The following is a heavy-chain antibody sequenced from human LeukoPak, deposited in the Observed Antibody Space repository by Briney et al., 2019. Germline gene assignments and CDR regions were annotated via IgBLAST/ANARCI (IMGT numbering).Heavy chain of an antibody. V-gene: IGHV3-15*01. D-gene: IGHD3-10*01. CDR1: GFTFSNAG. CDR2: IKSKTDGGTT. Sequence: GGSLRLSCAASGFTFSNAGMSGVRQAPGKGVEWVGRIKSKTDGGTTDYAAPVKGRFTISRDDSKNTLYLQMNSLKTEDTAVYYCTTRFTMVRGVIIPDAFAIWGQGTMVTASS. J-gene: IGHJ3*02. CDR3: TTRFTMVRGVIIPDAFAI.